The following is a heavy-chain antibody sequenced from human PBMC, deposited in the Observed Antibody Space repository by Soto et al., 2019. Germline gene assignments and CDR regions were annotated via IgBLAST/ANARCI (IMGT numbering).Heavy chain of an antibody. V-gene: IGHV4-39*01. D-gene: IGHD6-13*01. J-gene: IGHJ5*02. Sequence: SEILSLTCTVCGGSISSSSYYWGWIRQPPGKGLEWIGSIYYSGSTYYNPSLKSRVTISVDTSKNQFSLKLSSVTAADTAVYYCARHSSSWQPRNWFDPWGQGTLVTVSS. CDR3: ARHSSSWQPRNWFDP. CDR1: GGSISSSSYY. CDR2: IYYSGST.